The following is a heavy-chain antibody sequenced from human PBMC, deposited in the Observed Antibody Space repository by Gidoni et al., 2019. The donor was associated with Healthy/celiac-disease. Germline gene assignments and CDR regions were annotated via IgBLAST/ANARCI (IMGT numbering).Heavy chain of an antibody. Sequence: QVQLQQWGAGLLKPSETLSLTCAVYGGSFSGYYWSWIRQPPGKGLEWIWEINHSGSTNYNPSLKSRVTISLATSKNQFSLNLCSVTAADTAVYYCARGSDYYGSGSYYRYFDYWGQGTLVTVSS. CDR2: INHSGST. CDR3: ARGSDYYGSGSYYRYFDY. D-gene: IGHD3-10*01. V-gene: IGHV4-34*01. CDR1: GGSFSGYY. J-gene: IGHJ4*02.